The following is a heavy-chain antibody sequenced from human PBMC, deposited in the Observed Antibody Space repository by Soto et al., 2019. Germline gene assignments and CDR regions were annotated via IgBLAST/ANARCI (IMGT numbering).Heavy chain of an antibody. V-gene: IGHV4-59*01. D-gene: IGHD5-12*01. CDR1: GDSISSYS. CDR3: AREGNLGRWLQPLDY. CDR2: IHYNGNT. J-gene: IGHJ4*02. Sequence: QVQLQVSGPGLVKPSETLSLTCTVSGDSISSYSWSWIRQPPGKGLEWIGNIHYNGNTKYNPSLKRRVHMSVDTSKNQFSLKLISVTAADTAVYYCAREGNLGRWLQPLDYWGQGTLVTVSS.